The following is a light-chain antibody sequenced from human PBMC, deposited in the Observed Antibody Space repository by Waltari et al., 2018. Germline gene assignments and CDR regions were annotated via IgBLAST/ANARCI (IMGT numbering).Light chain of an antibody. J-gene: IGLJ1*01. V-gene: IGLV2-23*02. CDR3: CSYAGSPYV. CDR1: SSAVGSYNL. Sequence: QSALTQPASVSGSPGQSITISCNGTSSAVGSYNLVSWYQQHPGKAPKLTIYEVSNRPSVVSNRFSGYKSGNTASLTISGLQAEDEADYYCCSYAGSPYVFGTETKVTVL. CDR2: EVS.